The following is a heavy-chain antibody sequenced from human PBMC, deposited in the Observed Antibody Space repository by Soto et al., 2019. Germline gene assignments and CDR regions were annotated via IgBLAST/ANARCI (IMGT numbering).Heavy chain of an antibody. V-gene: IGHV3-74*01. J-gene: IGHJ4*02. CDR2: INGDGSST. D-gene: IGHD1-7*01. Sequence: EVQLVESGGGLVQPGGSLRLSCAASGFTFSSFRMYWVRQAPGKGLVWVSHINGDGSSTTYADSVNGRFTISRDNAKNTLYVRMSSLRAEDTAVYYCAKGGNYGSVDYWGQGTLVSVSS. CDR3: AKGGNYGSVDY. CDR1: GFTFSSFR.